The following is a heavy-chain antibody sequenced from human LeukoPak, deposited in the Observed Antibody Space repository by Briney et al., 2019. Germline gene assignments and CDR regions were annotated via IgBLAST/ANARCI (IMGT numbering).Heavy chain of an antibody. Sequence: ASVKVSCKASGYTFTSYGISWVRQAPGQGLEWMGWISAYNGNTNYAQKLQGRVTMTTDTSTSTAYMELRSLRAEDTAVYYCARDQQSFTMVRGVKDYWGQGTLVTVSS. V-gene: IGHV1-18*01. J-gene: IGHJ4*02. CDR2: ISAYNGNT. D-gene: IGHD3-10*01. CDR3: ARDQQSFTMVRGVKDY. CDR1: GYTFTSYG.